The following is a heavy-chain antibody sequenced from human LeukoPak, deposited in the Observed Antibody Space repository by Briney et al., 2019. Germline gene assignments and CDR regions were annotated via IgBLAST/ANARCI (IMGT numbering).Heavy chain of an antibody. D-gene: IGHD3-9*01. J-gene: IGHJ4*02. CDR1: GFTFDDYA. CDR3: AKVASSDDILTGYVPFDY. V-gene: IGHV3-9*01. CDR2: ISWNSGSI. Sequence: PGGSLRPSRAASGFTFDDYAMHWVRQAPGKGLEWVSGISWNSGSIGYADSVKGRFTISRDNAKNSLYLQMNSLRAEGTALYYCAKVASSDDILTGYVPFDYWGQGTLVTVSS.